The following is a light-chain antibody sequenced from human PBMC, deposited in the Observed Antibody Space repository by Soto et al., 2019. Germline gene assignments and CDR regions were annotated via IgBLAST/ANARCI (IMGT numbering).Light chain of an antibody. CDR3: AAWDVSLNGYV. Sequence: QSVLTQPPSASGTPGQRVTISCSGNSSNIGSKTVNWYQQLPGTAPKLLIYSNYQRPSGVPDRFSGSKSGTSASLAISGLQSEDEADYYCAAWDVSLNGYVFGTGTKLTVL. J-gene: IGLJ1*01. CDR1: SSNIGSKT. CDR2: SNY. V-gene: IGLV1-44*01.